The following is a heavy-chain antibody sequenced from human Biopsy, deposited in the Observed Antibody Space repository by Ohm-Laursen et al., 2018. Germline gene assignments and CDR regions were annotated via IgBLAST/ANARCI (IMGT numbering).Heavy chain of an antibody. CDR3: VRGGSGSFPFDY. D-gene: IGHD3-10*01. CDR1: GGPIDSYY. Sequence: GTLSLTCTVSGGPIDSYYWSWMRQPAGKGLEWIGRLFTSGTTNYSPSLNNRVTMSVDTSKNQFSLRLTSVTAADTAVYYCVRGGSGSFPFDYWGPGTLVTVSS. J-gene: IGHJ4*02. CDR2: LFTSGTT. V-gene: IGHV4-4*07.